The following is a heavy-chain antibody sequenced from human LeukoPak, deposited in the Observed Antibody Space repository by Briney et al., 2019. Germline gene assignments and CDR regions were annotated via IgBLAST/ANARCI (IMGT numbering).Heavy chain of an antibody. D-gene: IGHD1-26*01. V-gene: IGHV3-23*01. CDR2: ISGSGGST. Sequence: GGSLRLSCAASGFTFSSYAMSWVHQAPGKGLEWVSAISGSGGSTYYADSVKGRFTISRDNSKNTLYLQMNSLRAEDTAVFYCAKAIVGATDFDYWGQGTLVTVSS. CDR1: GFTFSSYA. CDR3: AKAIVGATDFDY. J-gene: IGHJ4*02.